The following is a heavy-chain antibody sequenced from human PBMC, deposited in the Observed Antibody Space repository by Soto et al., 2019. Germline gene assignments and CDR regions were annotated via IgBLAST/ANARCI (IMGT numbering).Heavy chain of an antibody. CDR2: ISKRGASM. CDR3: ARQVYTVVTPFDY. Sequence: EVQLVESGGGLVQPGGSLRVSCAASGFTFSSYAMNWVRQTPGKGLEWVSHISKRGASMYYADSVKGRFTISRDNAESSLHLQMNGLTVEDTAVYYFARQVYTVVTPFDYWGQGALVTVSS. D-gene: IGHD2-21*02. CDR1: GFTFSSYA. J-gene: IGHJ4*02. V-gene: IGHV3-48*01.